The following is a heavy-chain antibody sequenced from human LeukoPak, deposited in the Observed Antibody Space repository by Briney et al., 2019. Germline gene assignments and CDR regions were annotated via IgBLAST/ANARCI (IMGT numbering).Heavy chain of an antibody. CDR2: ISWNSGSI. CDR1: GFTFDDYA. J-gene: IGHJ5*02. D-gene: IGHD5-12*01. V-gene: IGHV3-9*01. CDR3: AKDSGYDFRRGNWFDP. Sequence: GRSLRLSCAASGFTFDDYAMHWVRQAPGKGLEWVSGISWNSGSIGYADSVKGRFTISRDNAKNSLYLQMNSLRAEDTALYYCAKDSGYDFRRGNWFDPWGQGTLVTVSS.